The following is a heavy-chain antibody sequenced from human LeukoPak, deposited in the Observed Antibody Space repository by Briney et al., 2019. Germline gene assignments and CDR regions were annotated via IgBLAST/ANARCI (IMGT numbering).Heavy chain of an antibody. CDR2: ISYDGSNK. D-gene: IGHD5-18*01. CDR3: AKQYSCLYYFDY. Sequence: GGSLRLSCAASGFTFSNHWMHWVRQAPGKGLEWVAVISYDGSNKYYADSVKGRFTIPRDNSKNTLYLQMNSLRAEDTAVYYCAKQYSCLYYFDYWGQGTLVTVSS. V-gene: IGHV3-30*18. J-gene: IGHJ4*02. CDR1: GFTFSNHW.